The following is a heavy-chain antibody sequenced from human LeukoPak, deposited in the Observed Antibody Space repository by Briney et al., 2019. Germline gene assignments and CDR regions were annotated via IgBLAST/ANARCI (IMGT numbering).Heavy chain of an antibody. V-gene: IGHV3-21*01. CDR1: GFSLNSHS. CDR3: AELGITMFGGV. J-gene: IGHJ6*04. Sequence: GGSLRLSCAASGFSLNSHSMTWVRQAPGRGLECVSSISSSSAYIYYTDSVKGRFTISRDNAENSVYLQMNSLSAEETAVYYCAELGITMFGGVWGKGTTVTISS. D-gene: IGHD3-10*02. CDR2: ISSSSAYI.